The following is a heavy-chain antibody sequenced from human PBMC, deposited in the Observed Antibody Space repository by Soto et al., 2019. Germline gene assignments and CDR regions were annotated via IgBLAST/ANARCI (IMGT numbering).Heavy chain of an antibody. D-gene: IGHD3-22*01. Sequence: SETLSLTCAVYGGSFSGYYWSWIRQPPGKGLEWIGEINHSGSTNYNPSLKSRVTISVDTSKNQFSLKLSSVTAADTAVYYCARGHHLYYYDSTGRWFDPWGQGTLVTVSS. J-gene: IGHJ5*02. V-gene: IGHV4-34*01. CDR1: GGSFSGYY. CDR2: INHSGST. CDR3: ARGHHLYYYDSTGRWFDP.